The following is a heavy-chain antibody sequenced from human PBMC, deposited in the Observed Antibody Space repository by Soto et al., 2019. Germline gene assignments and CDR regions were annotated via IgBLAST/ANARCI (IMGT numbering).Heavy chain of an antibody. J-gene: IGHJ4*02. V-gene: IGHV3-23*01. CDR1: GFTCSSYA. CDR2: ISGSGGST. CDR3: AKALAGRFDY. D-gene: IGHD6-13*01. Sequence: QPXGSLRLPWSASGFTCSSYAMSWVRQAPGKGLEWVSAISGSGGSTYYADSVKGRFTISRDNSRNTLYLQMNSLRAEDTDVYYCAKALAGRFDYWGQGTLVTVYS.